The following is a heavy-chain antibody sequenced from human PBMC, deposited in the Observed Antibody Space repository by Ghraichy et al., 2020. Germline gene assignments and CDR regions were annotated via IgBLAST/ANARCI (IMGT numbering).Heavy chain of an antibody. J-gene: IGHJ6*02. CDR1: GGSVNSGSYY. CDR2: IYYSGST. CDR3: ASDGYDILPGYGYFYYGMDV. V-gene: IGHV4-61*03. Sequence: SETLSLTCTVSGGSVNSGSYYWDWIRQPPGKGLEWIGCIYYSGSTNYNPSLKSRVTMSVDTSKNHFSLRLSSVTAADTAVYYCASDGYDILPGYGYFYYGMDVWGLGTTVTVSS. D-gene: IGHD3-9*01.